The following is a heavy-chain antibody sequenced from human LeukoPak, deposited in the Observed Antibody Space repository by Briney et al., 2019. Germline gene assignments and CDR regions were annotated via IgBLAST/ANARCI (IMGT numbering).Heavy chain of an antibody. J-gene: IGHJ4*02. CDR1: GFTFSTYE. V-gene: IGHV3-48*01. CDR2: IDSSSSTI. CDR3: VREGVYINGPSDY. Sequence: PGGSLRLSCAASGFTFSTYEMNWVRQAPGKRLEWVSYIDSSSSTIYYADSVKGRFTISRDNSKNTLYLQTNSLRAEDTAVYYCVREGVYINGPSDYWGQGTRVTVSS. D-gene: IGHD2-8*01.